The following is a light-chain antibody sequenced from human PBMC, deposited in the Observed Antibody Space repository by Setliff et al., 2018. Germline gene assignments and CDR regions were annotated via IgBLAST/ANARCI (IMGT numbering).Light chain of an antibody. J-gene: IGLJ1*01. CDR1: SSNIGAGYE. V-gene: IGLV1-40*01. Sequence: QSVLTQPPSVSGAPGQRVTISCTGSSSNIGAGYEVHWYQHLPGAAPKLLIYGNINRPLGVPDRFSASKSATSASLAITGLQAEDEADYYCSAYAGSNNWGVFGTGTRSPS. CDR3: SAYAGSNNWGV. CDR2: GNI.